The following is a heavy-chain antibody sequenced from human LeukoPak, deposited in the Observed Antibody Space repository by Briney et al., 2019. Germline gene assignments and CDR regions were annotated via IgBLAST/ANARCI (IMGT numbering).Heavy chain of an antibody. D-gene: IGHD3-3*01. CDR3: ASTRNYDLWSGSGYFDL. Sequence: PSETLSLTCTVSGGSISSYYWSWIRQPPGKGLEWIGYIYSSGSTNYNPSLKSRVTISVDTSKNQFSLKLSSVTAADTAVYYCASTRNYDLWSGSGYFDLWGRGTLVTVSS. V-gene: IGHV4-59*08. J-gene: IGHJ2*01. CDR1: GGSISSYY. CDR2: IYSSGST.